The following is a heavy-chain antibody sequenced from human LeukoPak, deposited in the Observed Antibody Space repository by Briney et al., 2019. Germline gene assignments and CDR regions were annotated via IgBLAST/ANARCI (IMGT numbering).Heavy chain of an antibody. J-gene: IGHJ4*02. CDR2: IYSGGIT. D-gene: IGHD6-13*01. Sequence: GGSLRLSCAASGFTFSSYAMSWFRQPPGKGLEWVSVIYSGGITYYADSVKGRFTISRDNSKNTLYLQMNSLRAEDTDVYYCAREQQGAAFDWGQGTLVTVSS. CDR1: GFTFSSYA. CDR3: AREQQGAAFD. V-gene: IGHV3-66*01.